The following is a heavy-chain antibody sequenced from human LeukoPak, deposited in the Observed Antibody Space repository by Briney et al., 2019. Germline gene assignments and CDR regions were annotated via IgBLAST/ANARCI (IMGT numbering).Heavy chain of an antibody. V-gene: IGHV1-2*02. Sequence: ASVKVSCKASGYTFTGYYMHWVRQAPGQGLEWMGWINPNSGGTNYAQKFQGRVTMTRDTSISTAYMELSRLRSDDTAVYYCARVPDGGSPYYFDYWGQGTLATVSS. CDR1: GYTFTGYY. CDR3: ARVPDGGSPYYFDY. CDR2: INPNSGGT. D-gene: IGHD2-15*01. J-gene: IGHJ4*02.